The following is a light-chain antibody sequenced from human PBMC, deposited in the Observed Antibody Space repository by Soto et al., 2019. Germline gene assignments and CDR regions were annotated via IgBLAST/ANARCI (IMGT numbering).Light chain of an antibody. V-gene: IGKV3-11*01. CDR2: DTF. CDR3: QRYNNWPLT. J-gene: IGKJ4*01. CDR1: QIVTSS. Sequence: EIVLTQSPATLSLSPGTGATLSCRASQIVTSSLAWYQQRPGQAPRLLIYDTFTRATGIPARFSAKGAGTDFTLTISSLEPEDFAVYYCQRYNNWPLTFGGGTKVESK.